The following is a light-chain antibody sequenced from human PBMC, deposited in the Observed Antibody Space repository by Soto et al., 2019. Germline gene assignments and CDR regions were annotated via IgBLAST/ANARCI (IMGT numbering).Light chain of an antibody. CDR2: GTS. J-gene: IGKJ1*01. V-gene: IGKV3-15*01. CDR1: QSVSSN. Sequence: EIVMTQSPATLSVSPGERATLSCRASQSVSSNLAWYQQKPGQAPRLLISGTSTRATGIPARFSGSGSGTEFTLTISSLQSEDSAVYYCQHYYNWPMTFGQGTRVEIK. CDR3: QHYYNWPMT.